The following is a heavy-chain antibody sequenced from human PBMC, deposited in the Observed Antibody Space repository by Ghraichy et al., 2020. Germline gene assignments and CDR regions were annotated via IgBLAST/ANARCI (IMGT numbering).Heavy chain of an antibody. Sequence: WVANVKPDGGENNYVGSVKGRFTISTDNAKKSLYLQMNSLRAEDTAVYYCAKCRGTTGNDALAVWG. D-gene: IGHD1-14*01. V-gene: IGHV3-7*01. CDR2: VKPDGGEN. CDR3: AKCRGTTGNDALAV. J-gene: IGHJ3*01.